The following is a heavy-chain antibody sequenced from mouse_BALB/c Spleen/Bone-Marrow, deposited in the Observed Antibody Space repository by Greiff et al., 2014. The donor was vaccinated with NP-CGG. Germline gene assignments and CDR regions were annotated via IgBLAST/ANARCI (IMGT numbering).Heavy chain of an antibody. J-gene: IGHJ2*01. V-gene: IGHV1-82*01. Sequence: VQLQESGPELVKPGASVKISCKASGYAFSSSWMNWVKQRPGQGLEWIGRIYPRDGDTYYNAKFKGKATLTADKSSSTAYMQLSSLTSVDSAVDVFARWDDGNYWGQGTTLTVSS. CDR3: ARWDDGNY. D-gene: IGHD4-1*01. CDR1: GYAFSSSW. CDR2: IYPRDGDT.